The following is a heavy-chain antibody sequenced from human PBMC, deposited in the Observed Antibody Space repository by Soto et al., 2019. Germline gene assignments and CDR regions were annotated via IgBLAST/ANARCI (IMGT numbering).Heavy chain of an antibody. J-gene: IGHJ4*02. V-gene: IGHV3-74*01. D-gene: IGHD6-19*01. CDR1: GFTFSGYW. CDR3: ARESPSSQWLPTRYFDY. Sequence: GGSLRLSCAPSGFTFSGYWMHWVRQAPGKGLVWVSRINSDGSSISYADSVKGRFTISRDNAKNSLFLQMNSLREEDTAVYYCARESPSSQWLPTRYFDYWGQGTLVTVSS. CDR2: INSDGSSI.